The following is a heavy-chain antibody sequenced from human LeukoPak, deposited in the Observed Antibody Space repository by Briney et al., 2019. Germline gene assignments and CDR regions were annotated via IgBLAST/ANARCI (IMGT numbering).Heavy chain of an antibody. J-gene: IGHJ5*02. CDR2: IYYSGTT. CDR3: ARVKGGSCSLDP. CDR1: GGSISSHY. D-gene: IGHD2-15*01. V-gene: IGHV4-59*11. Sequence: SETLSLTCTVSGGSISSHYWSWIRQPAGKGLEWIGYIYYSGTTNYNPSLKSRVTISVDTSKNQFSLKLSSVTAADTAVYYCARVKGGSCSLDPWGQGTLVTVSS.